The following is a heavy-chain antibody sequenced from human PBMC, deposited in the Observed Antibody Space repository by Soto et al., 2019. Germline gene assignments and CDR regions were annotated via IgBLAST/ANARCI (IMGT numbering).Heavy chain of an antibody. V-gene: IGHV3-30*18. CDR1: GFPFSPYG. CDR2: ISYHGNEK. Sequence: QVQLVESGGGVVQPGRSLRLSCAASGFPFSPYGMHWIRQAPGKGLEWVAIISYHGNEKDYADSVKGRFTISRDNSKNTLHLQMNSLRPEDTAVYYCAKGIDDMVGALRNYYGMDVWGQGTTVTVSS. D-gene: IGHD2-15*01. CDR3: AKGIDDMVGALRNYYGMDV. J-gene: IGHJ6*02.